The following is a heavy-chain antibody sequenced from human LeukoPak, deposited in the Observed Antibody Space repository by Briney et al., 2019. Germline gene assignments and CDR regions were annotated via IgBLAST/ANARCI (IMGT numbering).Heavy chain of an antibody. CDR1: GFTFSSYW. CDR3: ARARDSYDFWSGYLYYFGY. CDR2: IKQDGSEK. Sequence: GGSLRLSCAASGFTFSSYWMSWVRQAPGKGLEWVANIKQDGSEKYYVDSVKGRFTISRDNAKNSLYLQMNSLRAEDTAVYYCARARDSYDFWSGYLYYFGYWGQGTLVTVSS. V-gene: IGHV3-7*01. J-gene: IGHJ4*02. D-gene: IGHD3-3*01.